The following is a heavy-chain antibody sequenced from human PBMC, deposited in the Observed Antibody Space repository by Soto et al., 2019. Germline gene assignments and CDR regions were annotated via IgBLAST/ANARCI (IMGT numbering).Heavy chain of an antibody. J-gene: IGHJ6*02. V-gene: IGHV4-34*01. CDR1: GGSFSGYY. D-gene: IGHD6-19*01. Sequence: SETLSLTCAVYGGSFSGYYWSWIRQPPGKGLEWIGEINHSGSTNYNPSLKSRVTISVDTSKNQFSLKLSSVTAADTAVYYCARGVAVAATWGYYYYGMDVWGQGTTVTV. CDR3: ARGVAVAATWGYYYYGMDV. CDR2: INHSGST.